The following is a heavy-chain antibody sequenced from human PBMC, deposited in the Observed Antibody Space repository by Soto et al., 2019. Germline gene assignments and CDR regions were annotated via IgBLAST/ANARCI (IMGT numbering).Heavy chain of an antibody. CDR2: IWYDGSDK. J-gene: IGHJ4*02. CDR1: GFTFSSYG. V-gene: IGHV3-33*01. Sequence: GGSLRLSCAASGFTFSSYGMHWVRQAPGKGLEWVAVIWYDGSDKYYADSVKGRFTISRDNSKNTLYLQMNSLRAEDTAVYYCARDRSRGVPTFDYWGQGTLVTVSS. CDR3: ARDRSRGVPTFDY. D-gene: IGHD3-10*01.